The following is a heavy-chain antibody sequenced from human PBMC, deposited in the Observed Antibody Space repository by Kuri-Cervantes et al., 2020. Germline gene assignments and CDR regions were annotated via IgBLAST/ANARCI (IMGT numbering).Heavy chain of an antibody. Sequence: GESLKISCAASGFTFSSYSMNWVRQAPGKGLEWVSYISSSSSTIYYADSVKGRFTISRDSAKNSLYLQMNSLRDEDTAVYYCAREVYCSSTSCYWDLSYYYGMDVWGQGTTVTGSS. V-gene: IGHV3-48*02. CDR3: AREVYCSSTSCYWDLSYYYGMDV. CDR2: ISSSSSTI. J-gene: IGHJ6*02. D-gene: IGHD2-2*01. CDR1: GFTFSSYS.